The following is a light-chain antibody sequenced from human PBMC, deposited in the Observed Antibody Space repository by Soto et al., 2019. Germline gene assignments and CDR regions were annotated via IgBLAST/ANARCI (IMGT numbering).Light chain of an antibody. CDR3: CSYAGSPPYV. J-gene: IGLJ1*01. V-gene: IGLV2-11*01. CDR2: DVS. Sequence: QSALTQPRSVSGSPGQSVTISCTATSSDVGGYNYVSWYQQHPGKAPKLMIYDVSKRPSGVPDRFSGSKSGNTASLTISGLQAEDEADYYCCSYAGSPPYVFGTGTKLTVL. CDR1: SSDVGGYNY.